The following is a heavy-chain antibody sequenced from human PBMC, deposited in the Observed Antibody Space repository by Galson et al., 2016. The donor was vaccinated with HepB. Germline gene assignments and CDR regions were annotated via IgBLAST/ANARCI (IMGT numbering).Heavy chain of an antibody. CDR2: ISSSSSYI. V-gene: IGHV3-21*04. D-gene: IGHD6-19*01. Sequence: SLRLSCAASGFTFNRYTMNWVRQAPGKGLEWVAYISSSSSYIYYADSVKGRFTISRDNAKNSLYLQMNNLRGEDTAVYYCARMIPLYSSGWYVRGDGWFDPWGQGTLVTVSS. CDR1: GFTFNRYT. CDR3: ARMIPLYSSGWYVRGDGWFDP. J-gene: IGHJ5*02.